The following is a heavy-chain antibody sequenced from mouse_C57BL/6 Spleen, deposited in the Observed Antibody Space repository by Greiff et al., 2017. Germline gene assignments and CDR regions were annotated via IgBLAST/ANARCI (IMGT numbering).Heavy chain of an antibody. CDR3: ARSDVCCGNFSWFAY. Sequence: QVQLQQSGPELVKPGASVKISCKASGYAFSSSWMNWVKQRPGQGLEWIGRIYPGDGDTNYNGKFKGKATLTADKSSSTAYMQLSSLTSEDSAVYFCARSDVCCGNFSWFAYWGQVTLVTVSA. D-gene: IGHD2-1*01. V-gene: IGHV1-82*01. CDR2: IYPGDGDT. CDR1: GYAFSSSW. J-gene: IGHJ3*01.